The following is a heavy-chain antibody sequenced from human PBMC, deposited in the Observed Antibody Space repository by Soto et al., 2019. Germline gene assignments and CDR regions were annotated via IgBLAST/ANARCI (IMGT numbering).Heavy chain of an antibody. CDR1: GFTFTSSA. CDR3: ARAACGGECYYFDY. D-gene: IGHD2-21*01. Sequence: SVKVSCKASGFTFTSSAVQWVRRARGQRLEWIGWIVVGSGNTNYAQKFQGRVTITRDTSASTAYMELSSLRSEDTAVYYCARAACGGECYYFDYWGQGTLVTVSS. V-gene: IGHV1-58*01. J-gene: IGHJ4*02. CDR2: IVVGSGNT.